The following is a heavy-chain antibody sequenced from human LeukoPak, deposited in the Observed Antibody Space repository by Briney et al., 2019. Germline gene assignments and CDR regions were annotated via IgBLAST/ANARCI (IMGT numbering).Heavy chain of an antibody. J-gene: IGHJ4*02. V-gene: IGHV4-59*13. D-gene: IGHD2-2*01. Sequence: SETLSLTCTVSGASISDYYWNWIRQPPGKGLEWIGYIYYSGSTNYNPSLKSRVTISVDTSKNQFSLKLSSVTAADTAVYYCARGDDYSSASCYFDYWGQGTLVSVSS. CDR3: ARGDDYSSASCYFDY. CDR2: IYYSGST. CDR1: GASISDYY.